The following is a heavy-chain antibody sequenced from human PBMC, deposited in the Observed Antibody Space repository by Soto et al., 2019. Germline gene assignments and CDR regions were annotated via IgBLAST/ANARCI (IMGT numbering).Heavy chain of an antibody. CDR1: GFSFSGYG. Sequence: GGTLRLSCAVSGFSFSGYGMNWVRQCPGQGLGWVSSISSTTNYIYYGDSMKGRFTISRDNAKNSLYLEMNSLRAEDTAVYYCARVSEDLTANFDYWGQGTLVTVSS. D-gene: IGHD7-27*01. CDR3: ARVSEDLTANFDY. CDR2: ISSTTNYI. V-gene: IGHV3-21*06. J-gene: IGHJ4*02.